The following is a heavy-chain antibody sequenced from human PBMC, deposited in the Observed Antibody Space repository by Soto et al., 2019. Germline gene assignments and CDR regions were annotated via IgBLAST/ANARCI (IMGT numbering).Heavy chain of an antibody. CDR1: GYTLTELS. D-gene: IGHD6-19*01. CDR3: ATFTPRGEGQWLAYYFDN. CDR2: LDPEDGET. V-gene: IGHV1-24*01. Sequence: GASVKVSCKVSGYTLTELSMHWVRQTPGKGLEWMGGLDPEDGETVYAQRFQGRVTMTEDTSTDTAYMELSSLRSEDTAVYYCATFTPRGEGQWLAYYFDNWGHGTLVTVSS. J-gene: IGHJ4*01.